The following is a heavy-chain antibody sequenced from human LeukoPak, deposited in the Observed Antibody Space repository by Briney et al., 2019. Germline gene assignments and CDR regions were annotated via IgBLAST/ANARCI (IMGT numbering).Heavy chain of an antibody. V-gene: IGHV3-7*03. CDR3: ARAPWDFWSGYYSLGFDY. J-gene: IGHJ4*02. D-gene: IGHD3-3*01. CDR1: GFTFSSYW. CDR2: IKQDGSEK. Sequence: GSLRLSCAASGFTFSSYWMSWVRQAPGKGLEWVANIKQDGSEKYYVDSVKGRFTISRDNAKNSLYLQMNSLRAEDTAVYYCARAPWDFWSGYYSLGFDYWGQGTLVTVSS.